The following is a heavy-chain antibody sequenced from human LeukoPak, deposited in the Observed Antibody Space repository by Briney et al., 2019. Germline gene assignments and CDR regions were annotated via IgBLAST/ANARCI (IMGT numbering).Heavy chain of an antibody. CDR3: ARGRDGYGDAFDI. J-gene: IGHJ3*02. CDR1: GYSISSGYY. CDR2: IYHSGST. D-gene: IGHD5-24*01. Sequence: PSETLSLTCTVSGYSISSGYYWGWIRQPPGKGLEWIGSIYHSGSTYYNPSLKSRVTISVDTSKNQFSLKLSSVTAADTAVYYCARGRDGYGDAFDIWGQGTMVTVSS. V-gene: IGHV4-38-2*02.